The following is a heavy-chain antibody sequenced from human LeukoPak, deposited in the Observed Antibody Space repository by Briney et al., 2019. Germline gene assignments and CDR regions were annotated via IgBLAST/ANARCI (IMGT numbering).Heavy chain of an antibody. D-gene: IGHD3-3*01. CDR1: GGSFSGYY. V-gene: IGHV4-34*12. CDR2: IIHSGST. CDR3: ARVHFGVIDTFDY. J-gene: IGHJ4*02. Sequence: SETLSLTCGVYGGSFSGYYWTWIRQSPGMGLEWIGEIIHSGSTNYNPSLKSRVTISVDTSKNQFSLKLSSVTAADTAVYYCARVHFGVIDTFDYWGQGTLVTVSS.